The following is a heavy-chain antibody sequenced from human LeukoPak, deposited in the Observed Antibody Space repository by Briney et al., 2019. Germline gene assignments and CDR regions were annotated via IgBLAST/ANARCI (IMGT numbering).Heavy chain of an antibody. J-gene: IGHJ4*02. Sequence: PGRSLRLSCAASGFTFSSYAIHWVRQAPGKGLEWVAVISYDGSNKYYADPVKGRFAISRDNTKNTLYLQMNSLRAEDTAVYYCARDRDSSSWYRWGLFDYWGQGTLVTVSS. V-gene: IGHV3-30*09. CDR1: GFTFSSYA. CDR3: ARDRDSSSWYRWGLFDY. D-gene: IGHD6-13*01. CDR2: ISYDGSNK.